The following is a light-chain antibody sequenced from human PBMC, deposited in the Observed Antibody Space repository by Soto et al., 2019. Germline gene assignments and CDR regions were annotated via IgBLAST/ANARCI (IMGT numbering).Light chain of an antibody. J-gene: IGKJ1*01. CDR2: DAS. Sequence: EIVLTQSPATLSLSPGERATLSCRASQSVSNYLAWHQQKPGQAPRLLIYDASNRATGIPARFSGSGSGTDFTLTISSLEPEGFAVYYCQQRNNWPSWTFGQGTKVELK. CDR1: QSVSNY. CDR3: QQRNNWPSWT. V-gene: IGKV3-11*01.